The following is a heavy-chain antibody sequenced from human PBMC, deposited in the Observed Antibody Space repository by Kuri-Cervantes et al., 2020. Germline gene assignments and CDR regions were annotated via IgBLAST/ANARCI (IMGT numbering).Heavy chain of an antibody. V-gene: IGHV1-69*06. CDR1: GGTFSSYA. J-gene: IGHJ4*02. Sequence: SVKVSCKASGGTFSSYAISWVRQAPGQGLEWMGGIIPIFGTANYAQKFQGRVTITADKSTSTAYMELSSLRSEDTAVYYCASSLSSRELREFDYWGQGTLVTVSS. CDR2: IIPIFGTA. D-gene: IGHD1-1*01. CDR3: ASSLSSRELREFDY.